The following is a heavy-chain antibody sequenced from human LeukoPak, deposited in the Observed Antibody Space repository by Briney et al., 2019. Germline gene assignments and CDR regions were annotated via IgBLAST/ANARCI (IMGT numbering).Heavy chain of an antibody. CDR2: ICTSGST. V-gene: IGHV4-61*02. CDR1: GGSISSGSYY. J-gene: IGHJ4*02. CDR3: AREVEAHDSSGYYFFDY. Sequence: SQTLFLTCTVSGGSISSGSYYWSWIRQPAGKGLEWIGRICTSGSTNYNPSLKSRVTISVDTSKNQFSLKLSSVTAADTAVYYCAREVEAHDSSGYYFFDYWGQGTLVTVSP. D-gene: IGHD3-22*01.